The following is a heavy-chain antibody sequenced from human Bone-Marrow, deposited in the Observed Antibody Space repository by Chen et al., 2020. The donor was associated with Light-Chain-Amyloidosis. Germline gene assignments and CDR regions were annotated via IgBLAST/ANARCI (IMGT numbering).Heavy chain of an antibody. V-gene: IGHV3-7*04. CDR1: GFTFSRYW. CDR3: ARGGSYYYFDY. Sequence: DVQLLESGGGLVQPGGSLRLSCAASGFTFSRYWMSWVRPAPGKGLEWVTNIKEDGSEKYYVDSVKGRFTISRDNAKNSVYLQMNNLRAEDTAVYYCARGGSYYYFDYWGQGILVTVSS. J-gene: IGHJ4*02. D-gene: IGHD1-26*01. CDR2: IKEDGSEK.